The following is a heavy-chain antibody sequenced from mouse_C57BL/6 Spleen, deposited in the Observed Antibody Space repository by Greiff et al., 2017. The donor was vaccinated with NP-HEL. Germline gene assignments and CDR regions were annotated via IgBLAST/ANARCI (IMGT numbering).Heavy chain of an antibody. Sequence: VQLQQPGAELVKPGASVKMSCKASGYTFTSYWITWVTQRPGQGLEWLGDISPGSGSTNYNEKFKRKSTLTVDTSSSTAYMQLSSLTSEDSAVYYCARDRDYDGGYYFDYWGQGTTLTVSS. CDR1: GYTFTSYW. CDR3: ARDRDYDGGYYFDY. V-gene: IGHV1-55*01. J-gene: IGHJ2*01. D-gene: IGHD2-4*01. CDR2: ISPGSGST.